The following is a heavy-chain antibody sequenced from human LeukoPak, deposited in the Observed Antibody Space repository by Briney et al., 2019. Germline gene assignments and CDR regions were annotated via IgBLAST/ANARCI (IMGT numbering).Heavy chain of an antibody. CDR3: ARVGRQAGHFDY. CDR2: IYHSGST. Sequence: PSETLSLTCAVSGGSISSSNWWSRVRQPPGKGLEWIGEIYHSGSTNYNPSLKSRVTISVDKSKNQFSLKLSSVTAADTAVYYCARVGRQAGHFDYWGQGTLVTVSS. J-gene: IGHJ4*02. V-gene: IGHV4-4*02. CDR1: GGSISSSNW. D-gene: IGHD6-13*01.